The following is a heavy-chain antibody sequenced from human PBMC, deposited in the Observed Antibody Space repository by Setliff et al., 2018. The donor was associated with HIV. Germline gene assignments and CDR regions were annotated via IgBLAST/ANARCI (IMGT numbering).Heavy chain of an antibody. J-gene: IGHJ4*02. D-gene: IGHD6-13*01. CDR2: IKQDGSEE. V-gene: IGHV3-7*01. Sequence: LRLSCAASGFTFSSYWMTWVRQAPGKGLEWVANIKQDGSEEYYADSVKGRFTISRDDAKNSLFLQMNSLRAEDTAVYYCARETRSRYIGSSWNYFDYWGQGTLVTVSS. CDR3: ARETRSRYIGSSWNYFDY. CDR1: GFTFSSYW.